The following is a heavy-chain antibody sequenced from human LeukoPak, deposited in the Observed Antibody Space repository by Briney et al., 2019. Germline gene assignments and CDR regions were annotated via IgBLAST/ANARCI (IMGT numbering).Heavy chain of an antibody. CDR1: GFTFSSYG. J-gene: IGHJ4*02. CDR2: IRYDGSNK. D-gene: IGHD3-10*01. V-gene: IGHV3-30*02. CDR3: AKDGRGWFGELFLFYFDY. Sequence: GGSLRLSCAASGFTFSSYGMHWVRQAPGKGLEWVAFIRYDGSNKYYADSVKGRFTISRDNSKNTLYLQMNSLRAEDTAVYYCAKDGRGWFGELFLFYFDYWGQGTLVTVSS.